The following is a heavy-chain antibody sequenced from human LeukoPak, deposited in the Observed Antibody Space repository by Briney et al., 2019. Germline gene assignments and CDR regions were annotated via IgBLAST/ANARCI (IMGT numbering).Heavy chain of an antibody. CDR3: ARVGYCSSTSCYPYQNWFDP. CDR1: GGSFSGYY. J-gene: IGHJ5*02. V-gene: IGHV4-34*01. CDR2: INHSGST. Sequence: SETLSLTCAVYGGSFSGYYWSWIRQPPGKGLEWIGEINHSGSTNYNPSLKSRVTISVDTSKNQFSLKLSSVTAADTAVYYCARVGYCSSTSCYPYQNWFDPWGQETLVTVSS. D-gene: IGHD2-2*01.